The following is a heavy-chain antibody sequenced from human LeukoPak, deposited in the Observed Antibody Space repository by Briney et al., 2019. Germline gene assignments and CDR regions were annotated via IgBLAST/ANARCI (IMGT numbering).Heavy chain of an antibody. V-gene: IGHV4-34*01. Sequence: SETPSLTCAVYGGSFSGYYWSWIRQPPGKGLEWIGEINHSGSTNYNPSLKSRVTISVDTSKNQFSLKLSSVTAADTAVYYCAREIIAAAALYFQHWGQGTLVTVSS. D-gene: IGHD6-13*01. CDR2: INHSGST. CDR1: GGSFSGYY. CDR3: AREIIAAAALYFQH. J-gene: IGHJ1*01.